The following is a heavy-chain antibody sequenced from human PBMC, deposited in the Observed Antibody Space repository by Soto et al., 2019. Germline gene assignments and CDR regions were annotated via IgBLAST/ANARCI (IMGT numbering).Heavy chain of an antibody. CDR2: INPNNGGT. CDR1: GYTFTDYY. J-gene: IGHJ4*02. V-gene: IGHV1-2*02. Sequence: QVRLVESGADVKRPGASVNVSCKASGYTFTDYYMHWVRQAPGHGLEWLGWINPNNGGTAYARKFQGRVAMTRDTSISTAYMVLTSLTSDDTAVYYCVRLRPIYQPRTSYQVDYWGQGALVTVSS. D-gene: IGHD1-7*01. CDR3: VRLRPIYQPRTSYQVDY.